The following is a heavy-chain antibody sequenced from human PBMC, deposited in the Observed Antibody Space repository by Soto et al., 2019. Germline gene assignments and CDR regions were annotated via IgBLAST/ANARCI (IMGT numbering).Heavy chain of an antibody. V-gene: IGHV2-5*02. D-gene: IGHD3-16*01. CDR3: AHIPNYYQYDWFDP. CDR2: IYWDDDK. J-gene: IGHJ5*02. Sequence: QITLKESGPTLVKPTQTLTLTCTFSGFSLTTRGVGVGLIRQPPGKALECLALIYWDDDKRYSPSLQSRLSITKDTSKNQVVLTTTNVDPVDTATYYCAHIPNYYQYDWFDPWAQGTLVSVSS. CDR1: GFSLTTRGVG.